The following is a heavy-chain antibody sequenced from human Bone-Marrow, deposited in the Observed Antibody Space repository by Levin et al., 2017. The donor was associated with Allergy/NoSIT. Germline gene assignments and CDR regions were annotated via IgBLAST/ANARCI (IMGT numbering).Heavy chain of an antibody. CDR1: GYTFTSYY. V-gene: IGHV1-46*01. CDR2: INSSGGST. D-gene: IGHD2-2*02. CDR3: AREPSTRHCSSTSGYRAFDY. J-gene: IGHJ4*02. Sequence: GESLKISCKASGYTFTSYYMHWVRQAPGQGLEWMGIINSSGGSTSYAQEFQGRVTMTRDTSTSTVYMELSSLRSEDTAVYYCAREPSTRHCSSTSGYRAFDYWGQGTLVTVSS.